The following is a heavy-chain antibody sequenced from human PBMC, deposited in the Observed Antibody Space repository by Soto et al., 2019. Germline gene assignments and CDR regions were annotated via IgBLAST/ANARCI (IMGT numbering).Heavy chain of an antibody. CDR2: ISGRGDHR. Sequence: EMQLLESGGGLGQPGGSLRLSCVASPITVYNFAAMSCVRQTPERGLEWVSTISGRGDHRYYADSVKGRFTISRDNSKNRLYLQMDGLRVDDTAVYYCAKDLALENQTPYGMDVWGQGATVTV. V-gene: IGHV3-23*01. CDR3: AKDLALENQTPYGMDV. CDR1: PITVYNFAA. D-gene: IGHD2-2*01. J-gene: IGHJ6*02.